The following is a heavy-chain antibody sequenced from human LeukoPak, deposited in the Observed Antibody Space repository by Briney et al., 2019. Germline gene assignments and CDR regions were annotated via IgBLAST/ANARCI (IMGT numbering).Heavy chain of an antibody. V-gene: IGHV3-33*01. Sequence: GRSLRLSCAASGSTFSSYGMHWVRQAPGKGLEWVAVIWYDGSNKYYADSVKGRFTISRDNSKNTLYLQMNSLRAEDTAVYYCARDGLYYYGMDVWGQGTTVTVSS. J-gene: IGHJ6*02. CDR1: GSTFSSYG. CDR3: ARDGLYYYGMDV. CDR2: IWYDGSNK.